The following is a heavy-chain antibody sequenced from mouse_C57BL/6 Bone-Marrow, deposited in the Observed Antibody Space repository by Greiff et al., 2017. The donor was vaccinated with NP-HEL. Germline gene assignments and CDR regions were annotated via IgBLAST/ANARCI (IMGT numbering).Heavy chain of an antibody. CDR1: GYTFTSYG. D-gene: IGHD1-1*01. CDR2: IYPRSGNT. J-gene: IGHJ4*01. CDR3: ARSGAYGSSYYYYAMDY. Sequence: QVQLQQSGAELARPGASVKLSCKAFGYTFTSYGISWVKQRTGQGLEWIGEIYPRSGNTYYNEKFKGKATLTADKSSSTAYMELRSLTSEDSAVYFCARSGAYGSSYYYYAMDYWGQGTSVTVSS. V-gene: IGHV1-81*01.